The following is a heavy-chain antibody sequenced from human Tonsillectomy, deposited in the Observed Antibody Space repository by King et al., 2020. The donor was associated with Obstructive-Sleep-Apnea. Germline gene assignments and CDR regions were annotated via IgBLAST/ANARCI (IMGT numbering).Heavy chain of an antibody. D-gene: IGHD2-21*02. CDR1: GFTFSSYS. CDR3: ARDKGAYCGGDCYSFGY. J-gene: IGHJ4*02. V-gene: IGHV3-48*04. CDR2: ISSSSSTI. Sequence: VQLVESGGGLVQPGGSLRLSCAASGFTFSSYSMNWVRQAPGKGLEWVSYISSSSSTIYYADSVKGRFTISRDNAKNSLYLQRNSLRAEDTAVYYCARDKGAYCGGDCYSFGYRGQGTLVTVSS.